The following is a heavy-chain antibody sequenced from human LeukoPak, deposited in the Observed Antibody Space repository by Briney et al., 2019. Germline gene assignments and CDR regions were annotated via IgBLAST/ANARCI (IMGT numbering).Heavy chain of an antibody. CDR1: GFTFSSYA. V-gene: IGHV3-30*04. CDR3: AKGARIYYYYYMDV. D-gene: IGHD1-14*01. J-gene: IGHJ6*03. Sequence: QPGGSLRLSCAASGFTFSSYAMHWVRQAPGKGLEWVAVISYDGSNKYYADSVKGRFTISRDNSKNTLYLQMNSLRAEDTAVYYCAKGARIYYYYYMDVWGKGTTVTVSS. CDR2: ISYDGSNK.